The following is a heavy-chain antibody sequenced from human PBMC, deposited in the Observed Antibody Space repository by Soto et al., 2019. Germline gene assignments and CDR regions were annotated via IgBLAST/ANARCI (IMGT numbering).Heavy chain of an antibody. V-gene: IGHV3-74*01. CDR3: ASNYAYAEGYYWYGIDV. J-gene: IGHJ6*02. CDR1: GFTFSRYW. Sequence: GSLRLSCAASGFTFSRYWMHWVRQDQGKGLVWVSRISSYGSDTHYADSVKGRFTISRDNAKNTLYLQMNSLRADDTAVYYCASNYAYAEGYYWYGIDVWGQGTTVTVSS. D-gene: IGHD3-16*01. CDR2: ISSYGSDT.